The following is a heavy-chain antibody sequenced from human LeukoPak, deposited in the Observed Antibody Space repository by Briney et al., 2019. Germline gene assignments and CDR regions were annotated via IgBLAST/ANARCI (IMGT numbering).Heavy chain of an antibody. Sequence: SETLSLTCTVSGGSISSYYWSWIRQPPGKGLEWIGYIYYSGSTNYNPSLKSRVTISVDTSKNQFSLKLSSVTAADTAVYYCARVDPGIAHLFDYWGQGTLVTVSS. D-gene: IGHD6-13*01. V-gene: IGHV4-59*12. CDR2: IYYSGST. CDR3: ARVDPGIAHLFDY. J-gene: IGHJ4*02. CDR1: GGSISSYY.